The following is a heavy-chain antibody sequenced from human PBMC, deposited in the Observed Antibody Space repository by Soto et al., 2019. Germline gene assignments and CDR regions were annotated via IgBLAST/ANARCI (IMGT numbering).Heavy chain of an antibody. CDR2: TSSSGGST. J-gene: IGHJ4*02. D-gene: IGHD3-10*01. CDR3: AKDGGYGSGSYYSDD. CDR1: GFTFSSYA. Sequence: EVQLLESGGGLVQPGGSLILSCAASGFTFSSYAMSWVRQAPGKGLEWVSTTSSSGGSTYYADSVKGRFTISRDNSKNTFYLQMNSLRAEDMAVYYCAKDGGYGSGSYYSDDWGQGTLVTVSS. V-gene: IGHV3-23*01.